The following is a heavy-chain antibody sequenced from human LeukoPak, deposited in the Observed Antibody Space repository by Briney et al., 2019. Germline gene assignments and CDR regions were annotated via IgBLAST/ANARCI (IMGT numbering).Heavy chain of an antibody. Sequence: HPGGSLRLSCAASGFTFSSYAMSWVRQAPGKGLEWVSAISGSGCSTYYADSVKGRFTISRDNSKNTLYLQMNSLRAEDTAVYYCAKTLYYYGSGSYLVAEYFQHWGQGTLVTVSS. D-gene: IGHD3-10*01. CDR2: ISGSGCST. V-gene: IGHV3-23*01. J-gene: IGHJ1*01. CDR3: AKTLYYYGSGSYLVAEYFQH. CDR1: GFTFSSYA.